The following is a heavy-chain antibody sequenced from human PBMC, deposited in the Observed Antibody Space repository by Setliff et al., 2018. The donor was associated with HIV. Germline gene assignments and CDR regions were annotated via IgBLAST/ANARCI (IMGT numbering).Heavy chain of an antibody. Sequence: SETLSLTCTVSGGSISSSSSYWGWIRQPPGKGLEWIGTIYYTGTTYYSPSLKSRVTISVDTSKNHFSLKLSSVTAADTAVYYCARGYGNYCYYYMDVWGKGTTVTVSS. D-gene: IGHD4-17*01. V-gene: IGHV4-39*02. CDR2: IYYTGTT. J-gene: IGHJ6*03. CDR3: ARGYGNYCYYYMDV. CDR1: GGSISSSSSY.